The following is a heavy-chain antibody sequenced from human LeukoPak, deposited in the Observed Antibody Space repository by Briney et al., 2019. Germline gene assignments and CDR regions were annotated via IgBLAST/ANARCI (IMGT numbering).Heavy chain of an antibody. V-gene: IGHV1-69*06. D-gene: IGHD6-6*01. CDR1: GGTFSSYA. J-gene: IGHJ3*02. CDR3: ARGKGAARHPNTRDDAFDI. Sequence: SVKVSCKASGGTFSSYAIGWVRQAPGQGLEWMGGIIPIFGTANYAQKFQGRVTITADKSTSTAYMELSSLRSEDTAVYYCARGKGAARHPNTRDDAFDIWGQGTMVTVSS. CDR2: IIPIFGTA.